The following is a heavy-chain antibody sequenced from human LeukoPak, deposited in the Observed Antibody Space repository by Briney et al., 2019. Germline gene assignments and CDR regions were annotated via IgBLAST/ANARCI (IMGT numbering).Heavy chain of an antibody. D-gene: IGHD2-2*01. V-gene: IGHV1-24*01. Sequence: ASVKVSCKVSGYTLTELSIHWVRQAPGTGLGWMGGFDPEDGETIYAQKFQARVTRTEDTSTDTAYMELSSLRSEETAAYYCELHSNGAYCSSTSCPNFDYWGQGTLVTVSS. J-gene: IGHJ4*02. CDR1: GYTLTELS. CDR3: ELHSNGAYCSSTSCPNFDY. CDR2: FDPEDGET.